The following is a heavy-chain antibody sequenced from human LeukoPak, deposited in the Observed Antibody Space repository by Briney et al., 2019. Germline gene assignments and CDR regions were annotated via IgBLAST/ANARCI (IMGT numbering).Heavy chain of an antibody. CDR2: INSDGIST. V-gene: IGHV3-74*01. D-gene: IGHD2-15*01. CDR1: GFTFSTYW. J-gene: IGHJ4*02. Sequence: GSLRLSCAASGFTFSTYWMHWVRQAPGKGLVWVSRINSDGISTSYADSVKGRFTISRDNAKNTLSLQMNSLRAEDTAVYYCARESACSGGSCYSVPNGGNFDYWGQGTLVTVSS. CDR3: ARESACSGGSCYSVPNGGNFDY.